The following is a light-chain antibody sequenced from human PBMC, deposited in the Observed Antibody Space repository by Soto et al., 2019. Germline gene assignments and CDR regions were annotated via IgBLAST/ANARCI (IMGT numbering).Light chain of an antibody. CDR1: QSVSSSY. J-gene: IGKJ3*01. Sequence: EIVLTQSPGTLSLSPGERATLSCRASQSVSSSYLAWYQQKPGQAPRLLIYGASSRATGIPDRFSGSGSGTDFTLTISRLEPEDFAVYYCQQYGSSLFTFGPGTKSAYQT. CDR2: GAS. CDR3: QQYGSSLFT. V-gene: IGKV3-20*01.